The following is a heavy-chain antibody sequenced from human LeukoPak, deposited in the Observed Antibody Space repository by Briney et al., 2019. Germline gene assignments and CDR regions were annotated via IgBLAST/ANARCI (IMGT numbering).Heavy chain of an antibody. Sequence: SETLSLTCTISGGSISIGGYYWSWIRQPPGKGLEWLWYIYHSWSTYYNPSLKSRVTISVDRSKNQLYLKLSSVTAADTAVYYCAGYHAYGVTTPPLGYWGQGTLVTVSS. J-gene: IGHJ4*02. V-gene: IGHV4-30-2*01. CDR3: AGYHAYGVTTPPLGY. CDR2: IYHSWST. CDR1: GGSISIGGYY. D-gene: IGHD4-17*01.